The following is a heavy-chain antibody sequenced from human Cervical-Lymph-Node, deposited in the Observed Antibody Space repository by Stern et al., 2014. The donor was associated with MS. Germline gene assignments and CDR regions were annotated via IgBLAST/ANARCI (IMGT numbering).Heavy chain of an antibody. V-gene: IGHV1-69*01. J-gene: IGHJ4*02. CDR3: ARSYSASWLVSAY. CDR2: ITPMFGPT. Sequence: QLVQSGAEVKKPGSSVKVSCKASGGTFSSYAISWVRQAPGQGLEWMGGITPMFGPTNYSQKFQGRVTITEDESTSTTYMELSSLRSEDTAVYYCARSYSASWLVSAYWGQGTLVTVSS. CDR1: GGTFSSYA. D-gene: IGHD5-12*01.